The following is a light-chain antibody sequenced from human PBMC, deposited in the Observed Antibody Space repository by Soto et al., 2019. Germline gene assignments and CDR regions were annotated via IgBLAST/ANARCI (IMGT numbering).Light chain of an antibody. Sequence: QSVLTQPASVSGSPGQSITISCTATSSDVGSYNLVSWYQVHPGKAPKFIIYEDSKRPSGVSNRFSGSKSGNTASLTISALQAEDEADYYCCSFVRSNALVFGGGTKVTVL. CDR2: EDS. CDR1: SSDVGSYNL. CDR3: CSFVRSNALV. V-gene: IGLV2-23*01. J-gene: IGLJ2*01.